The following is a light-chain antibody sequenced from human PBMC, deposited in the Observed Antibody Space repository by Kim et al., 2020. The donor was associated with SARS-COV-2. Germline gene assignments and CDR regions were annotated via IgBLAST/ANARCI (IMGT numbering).Light chain of an antibody. J-gene: IGKJ2*01. V-gene: IGKV1-39*01. CDR3: QQSYSAPYT. Sequence: DIHMTQSPSSLSASVGDRVTITCRASQSISSYLNWYQQKFGKAPKLLIYAASSLQSGVPSRFSGSGSGTDFTLTISSLQPEDFATYYCQQSYSAPYTFGQGTKLEI. CDR1: QSISSY. CDR2: AAS.